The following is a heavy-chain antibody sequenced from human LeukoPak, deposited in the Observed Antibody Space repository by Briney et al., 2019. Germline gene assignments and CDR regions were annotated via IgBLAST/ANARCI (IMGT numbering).Heavy chain of an antibody. J-gene: IGHJ6*02. D-gene: IGHD2-2*01. CDR2: ISGSGGST. Sequence: GGSLRLSCAASGFTFSSYAMSWVRQAPGKGLEWVSAISGSGGSTYYADSVKGRFTISRDNSKNTLYLQMNSLRAEDTAVYYCARDGGDIVVVPAAKDDYYYGMDVWGQGTTVTVSS. CDR3: ARDGGDIVVVPAAKDDYYYGMDV. CDR1: GFTFSSYA. V-gene: IGHV3-23*01.